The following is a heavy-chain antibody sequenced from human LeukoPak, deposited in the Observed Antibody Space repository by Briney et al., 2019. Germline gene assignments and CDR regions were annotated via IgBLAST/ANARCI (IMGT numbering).Heavy chain of an antibody. D-gene: IGHD3-10*01. J-gene: IGHJ4*02. CDR1: GFTFSSYG. CDR2: IWYDGSNK. V-gene: IGHV3-33*06. CDR3: AKHAYGSGKQAIDY. Sequence: GGSLRLSCAASGFTFSSYGMHWVRQAPGKGLEWVAVIWYDGSNKYYADSVKGRFTISRDNSKNTLYLQMNSLRAEDTAVYYCAKHAYGSGKQAIDYWGQETLVTVSS.